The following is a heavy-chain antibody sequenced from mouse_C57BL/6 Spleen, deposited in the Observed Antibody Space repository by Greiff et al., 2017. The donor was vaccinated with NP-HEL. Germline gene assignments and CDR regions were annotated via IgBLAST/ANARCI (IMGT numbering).Heavy chain of an antibody. CDR1: GYTFTDYY. CDR2: IYPGSGNT. D-gene: IGHD2-2*01. J-gene: IGHJ4*01. V-gene: IGHV1-76*01. CDR3: DTMVTSYYAMDY. Sequence: VQLQQSGAELVRPGASVKLSCKASGYTFTDYYINWVKQRPGQGLEWIARIYPGSGNTYYNEKFKGKATLTAEKSSSTAYMQLSSLTSEDSAVYFCDTMVTSYYAMDYWGQGTSVTVSS.